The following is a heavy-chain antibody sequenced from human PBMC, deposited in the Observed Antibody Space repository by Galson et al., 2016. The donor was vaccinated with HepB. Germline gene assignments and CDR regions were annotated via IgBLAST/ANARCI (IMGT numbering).Heavy chain of an antibody. CDR3: TTGSLTKLTHGEDH. CDR2: IKSNSDGGTA. J-gene: IGHJ4*02. D-gene: IGHD2-8*01. Sequence: SLRLSCAASGFTFTTAWMSWFRQAPGKGLEWVGRIKSNSDGGTAEHAAPVKGRFTITRDDSRNTLYLQLNSLKTEDTAVYYCTTGSLTKLTHGEDHWGQGTLVTVSS. CDR1: GFTFTTAW. V-gene: IGHV3-15*01.